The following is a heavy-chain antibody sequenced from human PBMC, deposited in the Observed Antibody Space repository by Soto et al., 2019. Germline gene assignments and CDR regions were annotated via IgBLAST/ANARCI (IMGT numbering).Heavy chain of an antibody. V-gene: IGHV1-69*13. J-gene: IGHJ6*01. CDR1: GCTFSSYA. CDR3: ARGAETIFGVAYPYYGMEV. D-gene: IGHD3-3*01. Sequence: ASVKVSCKACGCTFSSYAISWVRQAPGQGLEWMGGIIPIFGTANYAQKFQGRVTITADESTSTAYMELSSLRSEDTAVYYCARGAETIFGVAYPYYGMEVLGQGTTVIVS. CDR2: IIPIFGTA.